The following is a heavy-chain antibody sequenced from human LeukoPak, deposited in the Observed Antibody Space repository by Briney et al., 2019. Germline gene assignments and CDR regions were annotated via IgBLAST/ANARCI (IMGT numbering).Heavy chain of an antibody. J-gene: IGHJ3*02. CDR2: INHSGST. D-gene: IGHD6-19*01. CDR1: GGSFSGYY. V-gene: IGHV4-34*01. CDR3: ARGEAPIAVAVKAFDI. Sequence: PSETLSLTCAVYGGSFSGYYWSWIRQPPGKGLEWIGEINHSGSTNYNPSLKSRVTISVDTSKNQFSLKLSSVTAADTAVYYCARGEAPIAVAVKAFDIWGQGTMVTVSS.